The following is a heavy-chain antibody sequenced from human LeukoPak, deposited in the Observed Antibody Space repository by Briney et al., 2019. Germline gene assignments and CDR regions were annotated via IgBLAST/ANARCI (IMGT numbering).Heavy chain of an antibody. D-gene: IGHD3-10*01. CDR2: IKQDGSEK. CDR3: ARGGFGEFIYYYYGMDV. Sequence: QSGGSLRLSCAASGFTFSSYWMSWVRQAPGKGLEWVANIKQDGSEKYYVDSVKGRFTISRDNAKNSLYLQMNSLRAEDTAVYYCARGGFGEFIYYYYGMDVWGKGTTVTVSS. CDR1: GFTFSSYW. V-gene: IGHV3-7*03. J-gene: IGHJ6*04.